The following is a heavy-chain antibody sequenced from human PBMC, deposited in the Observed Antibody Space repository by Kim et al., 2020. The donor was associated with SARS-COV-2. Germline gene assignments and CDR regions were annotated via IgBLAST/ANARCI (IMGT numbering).Heavy chain of an antibody. V-gene: IGHV3-30*01. CDR3: ASIPGGGGNHDAFDI. D-gene: IGHD2-15*01. J-gene: IGHJ3*02. Sequence: DSGNGRVTISRDNSKNTLYLQMNSLRAEDTAVYYCASIPGGGGNHDAFDIWGQGTMVTVSS.